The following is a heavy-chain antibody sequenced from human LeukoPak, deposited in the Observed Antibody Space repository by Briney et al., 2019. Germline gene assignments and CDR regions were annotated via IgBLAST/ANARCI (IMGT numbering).Heavy chain of an antibody. CDR2: IIPIFGTA. D-gene: IGHD3-9*01. J-gene: IGHJ6*02. V-gene: IGHV1-69*05. Sequence: GASVKVSCKASGGTFSSYAISWVRQAPGQGLEWMGGIIPIFGTANYAQKFQERVTITRDMSTSTAYMELSSLRSEDTAVYYCAAERSRILVYYYGMDVWGQGTTVTVSS. CDR1: GGTFSSYA. CDR3: AAERSRILVYYYGMDV.